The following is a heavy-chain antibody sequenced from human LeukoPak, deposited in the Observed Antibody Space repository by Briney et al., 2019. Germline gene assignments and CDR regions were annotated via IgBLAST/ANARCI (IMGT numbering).Heavy chain of an antibody. D-gene: IGHD6-13*01. CDR3: ARVRSSWAFYFDY. J-gene: IGHJ4*02. CDR2: IYHSGST. CDR1: GYSISSGYC. V-gene: IGHV4-38-2*02. Sequence: SETLSLTCTVSGYSISSGYCWGWIRQPPGKGLEWIGSIYHSGSTYYNPSLKSRVTISVDTSKNQFSLKLSSVTAADTAVYYCARVRSSWAFYFDYWGRGTLVTVSS.